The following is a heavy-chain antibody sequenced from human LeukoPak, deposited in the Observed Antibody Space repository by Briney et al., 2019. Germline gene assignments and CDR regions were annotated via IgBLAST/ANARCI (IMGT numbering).Heavy chain of an antibody. D-gene: IGHD4-17*01. CDR3: AREEYGDLSNWFDP. CDR1: GYTFTSYG. V-gene: IGHV1-18*01. CDR2: ISAYNGNT. Sequence: ASVKVSCKASGYTFTSYGISWVRQAPGQGLEWMGWISAYNGNTNYAQKLQGRVTMTTDTSTSTAYMELRSLRSDDTAVYYCAREEYGDLSNWFDPWGQGTLVTVSS. J-gene: IGHJ5*02.